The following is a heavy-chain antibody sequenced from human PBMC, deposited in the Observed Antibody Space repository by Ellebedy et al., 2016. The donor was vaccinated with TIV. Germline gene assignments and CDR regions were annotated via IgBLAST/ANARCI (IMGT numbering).Heavy chain of an antibody. J-gene: IGHJ4*02. V-gene: IGHV3-7*01. D-gene: IGHD5-12*01. Sequence: GESLKISCAASGFTFSNYWMSWVRQAPGKGLEWVAIIKEDGTEKISVDSVKGRFTISRDNAKNSLYLQLNSLRAEDTAVYYCARVATMDFDLWGQGTLVTVSS. CDR1: GFTFSNYW. CDR2: IKEDGTEK. CDR3: ARVATMDFDL.